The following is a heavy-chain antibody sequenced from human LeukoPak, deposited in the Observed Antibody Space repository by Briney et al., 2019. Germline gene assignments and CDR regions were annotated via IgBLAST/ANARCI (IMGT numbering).Heavy chain of an antibody. V-gene: IGHV4-61*01. CDR2: IYYSGST. CDR1: GGSISSSSYY. J-gene: IGHJ6*02. Sequence: SETLSLTCTVSGGSISSSSYYWSWIRQPPGKGLEWIGYIYYSGSTNYNPSLKSRVTISVDTSKNQFSLKLSSVTAADTAVYYCARGGLWFGEPLVGMDVWGQGTTVTVSS. CDR3: ARGGLWFGEPLVGMDV. D-gene: IGHD3-10*01.